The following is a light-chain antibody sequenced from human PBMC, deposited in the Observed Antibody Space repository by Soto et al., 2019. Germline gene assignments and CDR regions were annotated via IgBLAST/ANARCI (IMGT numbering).Light chain of an antibody. V-gene: IGLV4-60*02. J-gene: IGLJ3*02. CDR1: SGHSSYI. Sequence: QLVLTQSSSASASLGSSVKLTCTLSSGHSSYIIAWHQQQPGKAPRYLMKLEGSGSYNKGSGVPDRFSGSSSGADRYLTISYRQHEEEADDYCSPSESTNQGVFGGGTKVTVL. CDR2: LEGSGSY. CDR3: SPSESTNQGV.